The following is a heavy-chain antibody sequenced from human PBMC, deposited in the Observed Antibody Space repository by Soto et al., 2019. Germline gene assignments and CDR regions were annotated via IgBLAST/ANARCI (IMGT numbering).Heavy chain of an antibody. CDR3: ARDLGYYYDSSGYYAV. CDR2: IYSGGST. V-gene: IGHV3-53*01. CDR1: GFTVSSNY. J-gene: IGHJ6*02. Sequence: GGSLRLSCAASGFTVSSNYMSWVRQAPGKGLEWVSVIYSGGSTYYADSVKGRFTISRDNSKNTLYLQMNSLRAEDTAVYYCARDLGYYYDSSGYYAVWGQGTTVTVSS. D-gene: IGHD3-22*01.